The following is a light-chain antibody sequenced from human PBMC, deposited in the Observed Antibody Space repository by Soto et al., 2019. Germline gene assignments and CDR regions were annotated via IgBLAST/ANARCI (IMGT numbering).Light chain of an antibody. CDR3: QQLFSYSS. J-gene: IGKJ5*01. CDR2: AAS. V-gene: IGKV1-9*01. Sequence: DLQLTQSPSFVSASVGDRVTITCRASQDISRYLAWYQQKPGEAPKLLISAASTLQSGVPSRFSGSGSGTQFTLTVTYLLPEDFATYYCQQLFSYSSFGQGTRLEIK. CDR1: QDISRY.